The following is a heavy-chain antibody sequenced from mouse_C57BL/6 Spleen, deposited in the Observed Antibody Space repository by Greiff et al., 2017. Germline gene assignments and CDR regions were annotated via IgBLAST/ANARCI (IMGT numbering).Heavy chain of an antibody. J-gene: IGHJ4*01. D-gene: IGHD1-1*01. Sequence: QVHVKQPGTELVKPGASVKLSCKASGYTFTSYWMHWVKQRPGQGLEWIGNINPSNGGTNYNEKFKSKATLTVDKSSSTAYMQLSSLTSEDSAVYYCARRITTGLDYAMDYWGQGTSVTVSS. CDR3: ARRITTGLDYAMDY. CDR2: INPSNGGT. CDR1: GYTFTSYW. V-gene: IGHV1-53*01.